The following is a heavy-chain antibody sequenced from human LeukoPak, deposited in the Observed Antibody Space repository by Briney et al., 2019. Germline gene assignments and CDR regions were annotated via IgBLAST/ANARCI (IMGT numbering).Heavy chain of an antibody. CDR3: AKSIGIVDGYYFDY. J-gene: IGHJ4*02. CDR1: GFTFSSYS. Sequence: GGSLRLSCAASGFTFSSYSMNWVRQAPGKGLEWVSSISSSSSYIYYADSVKGRFTISRDNAKNSLYLQMNSLRAEDTALYYCAKSIGIVDGYYFDYWGQGTLVTVSS. D-gene: IGHD5-12*01. CDR2: ISSSSSYI. V-gene: IGHV3-21*04.